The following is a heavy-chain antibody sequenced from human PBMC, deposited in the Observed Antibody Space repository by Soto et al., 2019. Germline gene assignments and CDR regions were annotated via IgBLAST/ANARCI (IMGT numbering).Heavy chain of an antibody. CDR2: IWYDGSNK. J-gene: IGHJ5*02. CDR1: GFTFSSYG. D-gene: IGHD3-10*01. CDR3: ARGRGITMVRGVIESWFDP. V-gene: IGHV3-33*01. Sequence: VQLVESGGGVVQPGRSLRLSCAASGFTFSSYGMHWVRQAPGKGLEWVAVIWYDGSNKYYADSVKGRFTISRDNSKNTLYMQMNSLRAEDTAVYYCARGRGITMVRGVIESWFDPWGQGTLVTVSS.